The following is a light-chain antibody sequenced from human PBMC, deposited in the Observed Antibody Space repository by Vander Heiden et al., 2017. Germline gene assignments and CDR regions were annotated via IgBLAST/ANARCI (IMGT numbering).Light chain of an antibody. J-gene: IGLJ2*01. Sequence: QSVLTQPPSLSVAPGQRVTLSCTGRSSTIGAGYDVHWYQQRPGTAPKLLIYGNSNRPSGVPDRFSGSKSGTSASLAITGRQAEDEADYYCQSYDSSLSVVFGGGTKLTVL. V-gene: IGLV1-40*01. CDR1: SSTIGAGYD. CDR3: QSYDSSLSVV. CDR2: GNS.